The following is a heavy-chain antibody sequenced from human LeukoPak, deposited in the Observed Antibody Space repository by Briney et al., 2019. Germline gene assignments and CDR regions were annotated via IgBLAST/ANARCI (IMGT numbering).Heavy chain of an antibody. CDR2: IIPIFGTA. V-gene: IGHV1-69*13. D-gene: IGHD2-8*02. CDR3: ARDSGLVPWDYFDY. CDR1: GGTFSSYA. Sequence: SVKVSCKASGGTFSSYAISWVRQAPGQGLEWMGGIIPIFGTANYAQKFQGRVTITADESTSAAYMELSSLRSEDTAVYYCARDSGLVPWDYFDYWGQGTLVTVSS. J-gene: IGHJ4*02.